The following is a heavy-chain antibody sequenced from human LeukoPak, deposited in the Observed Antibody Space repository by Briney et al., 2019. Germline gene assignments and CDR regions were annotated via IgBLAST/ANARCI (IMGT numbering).Heavy chain of an antibody. CDR1: GFSVNVNF. CDR2: IHNDGPT. D-gene: IGHD3-10*01. J-gene: IGHJ4*02. V-gene: IGHV3-53*01. CDR3: ASGRGQN. Sequence: GGSLRLSCAVSGFSVNVNFMGWVRQAPGKGLEWVSLIHNDGPTYYADSVKGRFTISRDNSKTTLYLQMNSLRAEDTALYYCASGRGQNWGQGTLVTVSS.